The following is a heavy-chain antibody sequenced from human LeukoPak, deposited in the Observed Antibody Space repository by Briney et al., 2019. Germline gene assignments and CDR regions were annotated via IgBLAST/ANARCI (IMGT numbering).Heavy chain of an antibody. V-gene: IGHV4-4*02. CDR3: TRELAGTTVDY. CDR2: IFHSGGT. J-gene: IGHJ4*02. D-gene: IGHD1-1*01. Sequence: PSEALSLTCAVSRGSIFSSNWWSWVRQPPGKGLEGIGQIFHSGGTSYRPSLKRRVPISADASKNQFSLKLSSVTAADTAVYFCTRELAGTTVDYWGQGSLVTVSS. CDR1: RGSIFSSNW.